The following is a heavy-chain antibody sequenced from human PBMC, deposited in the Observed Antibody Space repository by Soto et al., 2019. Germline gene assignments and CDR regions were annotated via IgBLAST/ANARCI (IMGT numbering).Heavy chain of an antibody. CDR2: IHSGGNT. CDR1: GFTVSNNY. Sequence: EVQLVESGGGLVQPGGALRLSCAASGFTVSNNYISWVRQAPGKGLEWVSAIHSGGNTYYADSVKGRFTISRDNSTNTLYRQMNSLRVEDTAVYYCARGGGGAPVDHWGQGTLVTVSS. CDR3: ARGGGGAPVDH. D-gene: IGHD3-10*01. J-gene: IGHJ4*02. V-gene: IGHV3-66*01.